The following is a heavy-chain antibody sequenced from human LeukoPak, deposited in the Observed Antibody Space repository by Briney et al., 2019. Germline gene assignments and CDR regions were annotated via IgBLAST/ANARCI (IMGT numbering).Heavy chain of an antibody. J-gene: IGHJ4*02. CDR2: ISNDGSNK. CDR1: GVTFSSYG. CDR3: AKDLTGVNYCLDQ. V-gene: IGHV3-30*18. D-gene: IGHD1-7*01. Sequence: GGSLRLSCAASGVTFSSYGMHWVRQAPCKGLEWVAVISNDGSNKHYADSVKGRFTISRDNSKNTLYLQMNSLRAEDTAVYYCAKDLTGVNYCLDQWGQGTLVTVSS.